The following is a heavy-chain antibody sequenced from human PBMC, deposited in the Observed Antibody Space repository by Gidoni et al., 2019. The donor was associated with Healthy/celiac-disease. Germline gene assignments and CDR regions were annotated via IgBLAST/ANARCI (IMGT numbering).Heavy chain of an antibody. D-gene: IGHD3-3*01. CDR2: ISYDGSNK. CDR3: ARAADCWSGYYTDYYYGMDV. Sequence: QVSLVQSVGGVVQPARSLRLSCADSGFTFSSYSIHWVRQASGKGREWVVGISYDGSNKYDEACVKGRFNISRDNSKNTLYMKMNSLRAEDTAVYYCARAADCWSGYYTDYYYGMDVWGQGTTVTVSS. J-gene: IGHJ6*02. CDR1: GFTFSSYS. V-gene: IGHV3-30-3*01.